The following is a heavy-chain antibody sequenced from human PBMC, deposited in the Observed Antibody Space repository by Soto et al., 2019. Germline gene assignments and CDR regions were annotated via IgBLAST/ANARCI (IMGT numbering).Heavy chain of an antibody. Sequence: LRLSCEASGFTFSRHWVIWVRQAPGKGLEWVASVNQNGNEKYHVDSVMGRFTISRDNAKNSLFLQMNSLTVEDTAVYHCARIISRGSFDPWGQGTQVTVSS. CDR1: GFTFSRHW. J-gene: IGHJ5*02. CDR3: ARIISRGSFDP. V-gene: IGHV3-7*01. CDR2: VNQNGNEK. D-gene: IGHD2-15*01.